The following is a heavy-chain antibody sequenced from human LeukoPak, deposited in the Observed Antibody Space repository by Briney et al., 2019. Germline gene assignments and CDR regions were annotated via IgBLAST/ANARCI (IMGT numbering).Heavy chain of an antibody. CDR2: IYHSGST. J-gene: IGHJ5*01. CDR1: GYSISSGYY. D-gene: IGHD2-8*02. Sequence: SETLSLTCTVSGYSISSGYYWGWIRQPPGKGLEWIGSIYHSGSTYYNPSLKSRVTISVDTSKNQFSLKLSSVTAADTAVYYCARDIAHCTGDMCYNIRFDSWGQGTLVTVSS. V-gene: IGHV4-38-2*02. CDR3: ARDIAHCTGDMCYNIRFDS.